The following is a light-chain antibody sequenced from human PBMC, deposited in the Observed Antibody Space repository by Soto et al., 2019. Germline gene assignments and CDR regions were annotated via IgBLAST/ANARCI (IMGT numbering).Light chain of an antibody. CDR3: CSYASSTSYV. Sequence: QSVLTQPASVSGSPGQSITISCTGTSSDVGGYNFVTWYQQHPGEAPKLMIHDVSSRASGVPNRFSGSKSGTTASLTISGFQTEDEADYYCCSYASSTSYVFGTGTKVTVL. J-gene: IGLJ1*01. CDR1: SSDVGGYNF. CDR2: DVS. V-gene: IGLV2-14*03.